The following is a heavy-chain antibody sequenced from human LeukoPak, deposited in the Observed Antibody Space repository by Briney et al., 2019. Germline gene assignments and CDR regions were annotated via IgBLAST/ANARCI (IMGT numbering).Heavy chain of an antibody. Sequence: SETLSLTCAVYGGSFSGYYWSWIRQPPGKGLEWIGSIYYSGSTYYNPSLKSRVTISVDTSKNQFSLKLSSVTAADTAVYYCARQDGYNYYYYYGMDVWGQGTTVTVSS. D-gene: IGHD5-24*01. CDR2: IYYSGST. CDR3: ARQDGYNYYYYYGMDV. V-gene: IGHV4-34*01. J-gene: IGHJ6*02. CDR1: GGSFSGYY.